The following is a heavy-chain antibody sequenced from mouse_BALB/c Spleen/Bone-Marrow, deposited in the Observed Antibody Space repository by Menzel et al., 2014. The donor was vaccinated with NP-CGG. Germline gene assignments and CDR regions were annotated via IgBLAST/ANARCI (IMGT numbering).Heavy chain of an antibody. CDR3: ARDHVVGY. CDR1: GFTFSTYG. J-gene: IGHJ3*01. V-gene: IGHV5-6-3*01. CDR2: INNNGGST. Sequence: EVQLQESGGGLVQPGGSLKLSCAASGFTFSTYGMSWVRQTPDKRLELVASINNNGGSTYYPDSVKGRSTISRDNAKNTLYLQMSSLKSEDPGMYYCARDHVVGYWGQGTLVTVSA.